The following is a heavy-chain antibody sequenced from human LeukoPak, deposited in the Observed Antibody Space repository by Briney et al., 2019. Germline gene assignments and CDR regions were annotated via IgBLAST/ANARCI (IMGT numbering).Heavy chain of an antibody. CDR2: ISRNGGSS. V-gene: IGHV3-20*04. CDR1: GFTFDDYG. CDR3: VRNITIFGV. Sequence: GGSLRLSCAASGFTFDDYGMTWVRQAPGKGLEWVSGISRNGGSSGYADSVKGRFTITRDNAKNSLYLQMKNLRAEDTALYYCVRNITIFGVWGQGTLVTVSS. D-gene: IGHD3-3*01. J-gene: IGHJ4*02.